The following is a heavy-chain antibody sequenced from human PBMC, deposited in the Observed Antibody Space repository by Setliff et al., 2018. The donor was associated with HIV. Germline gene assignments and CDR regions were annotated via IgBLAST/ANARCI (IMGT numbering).Heavy chain of an antibody. V-gene: IGHV1-2*06. CDR3: VRPRVFDSFDV. Sequence: ASVKVSCKALGFLVTGYNVHWVRQAPGHGPEWLGRINPNNGGTNYAQKFQGRVTMSLDTSTSTVYLELKALTSDDTAVYYCVRPRVFDSFDVWPRDNGHRLL. CDR2: INPNNGGT. J-gene: IGHJ3*01. CDR1: GFLVTGYN.